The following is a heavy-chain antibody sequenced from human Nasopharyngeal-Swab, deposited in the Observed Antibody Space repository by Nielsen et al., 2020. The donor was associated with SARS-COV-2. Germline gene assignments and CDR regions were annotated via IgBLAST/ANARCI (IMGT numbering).Heavy chain of an antibody. J-gene: IGHJ4*02. CDR2: INAGNGNT. CDR3: ARGSLNPDY. D-gene: IGHD1-14*01. Sequence: ASVKVSCKASGYTFTSYAMHWVRQAPGQRLEWMGWINAGNGNTKYSQKLQGRVTMTTDTSTSTAYMELRSLRSDDTAVYYCARGSLNPDYWGQGTLVTVSS. CDR1: GYTFTSYA. V-gene: IGHV1-3*01.